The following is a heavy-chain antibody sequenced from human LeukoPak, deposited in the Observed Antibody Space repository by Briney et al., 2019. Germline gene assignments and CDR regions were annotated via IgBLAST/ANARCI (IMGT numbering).Heavy chain of an antibody. D-gene: IGHD6-19*01. CDR2: ISYDGSNK. Sequence: GGSLRLSCAASGFTFSTYIMHWVRQAPGKGLEWMALISYDGSNKYYADSVKGRFTISRDNSNSLYLQMNSLRAEDTAVYYCARDRGGWAYHDVLDMWGQGTMVTVSS. CDR3: ARDRGGWAYHDVLDM. CDR1: GFTFSTYI. J-gene: IGHJ3*02. V-gene: IGHV3-30*04.